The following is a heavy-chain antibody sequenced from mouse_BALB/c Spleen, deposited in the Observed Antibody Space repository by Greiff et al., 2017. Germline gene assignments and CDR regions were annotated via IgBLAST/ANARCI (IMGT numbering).Heavy chain of an antibody. CDR1: GYTFTSYW. Sequence: LKQPGSELVRPGASVKLSCKASGYTFTSYWMHWVKQRPGQGLEWIGNIYPGSGSTNYDEKFKSKATLTVDTSSSTAYMQLSSLTSEDSAVYYCTRRGYDYDFDYWGQGTTLTVSS. CDR2: IYPGSGST. J-gene: IGHJ2*01. D-gene: IGHD2-4*01. V-gene: IGHV1S22*01. CDR3: TRRGYDYDFDY.